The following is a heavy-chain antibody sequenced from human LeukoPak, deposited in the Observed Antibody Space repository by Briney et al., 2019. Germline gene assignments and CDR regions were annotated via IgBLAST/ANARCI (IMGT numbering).Heavy chain of an antibody. CDR3: ARDKSGSFDY. CDR2: IYYSGST. Sequence: SETLSLTCTVSGGSISGSSYYWGWIRQPPGKGLEWIGSIYYSGSTYYNPSLKSRVTISVDTSKNQFSLKLSSVTAADTAVYYCARDKSGSFDYWGQGTLVTVSS. D-gene: IGHD1-26*01. CDR1: GGSISGSSYY. V-gene: IGHV4-39*07. J-gene: IGHJ4*02.